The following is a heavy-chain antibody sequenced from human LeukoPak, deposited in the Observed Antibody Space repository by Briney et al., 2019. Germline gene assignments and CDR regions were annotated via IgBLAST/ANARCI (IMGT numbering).Heavy chain of an antibody. J-gene: IGHJ4*02. Sequence: PSETLSLTCTVSGGSINSYCWSWIWQPPGKGLEWIGYIYYSGSTNYNPSLKSRVTISVDTSKNQFSLKLRSVTAADTAVYYCAREGAMYDSSGYNVGDYFDYWGQGTLVTVSS. D-gene: IGHD3-22*01. V-gene: IGHV4-59*01. CDR2: IYYSGST. CDR1: GGSINSYC. CDR3: AREGAMYDSSGYNVGDYFDY.